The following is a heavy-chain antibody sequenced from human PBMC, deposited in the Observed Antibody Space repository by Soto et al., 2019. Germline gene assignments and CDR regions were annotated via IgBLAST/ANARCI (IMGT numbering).Heavy chain of an antibody. CDR1: GFTFSNAW. Sequence: PGGSLRLSCAASGFTFSNAWMSWVRQAPGKGLEWVANIKQDGSEKYYVDSVKGRFTISRDNAKNSLYLQMNSLRAEDTAVYYCARRIHDYYYYGMDVWGQGTTVTVSS. D-gene: IGHD1-20*01. J-gene: IGHJ6*02. V-gene: IGHV3-7*01. CDR2: IKQDGSEK. CDR3: ARRIHDYYYYGMDV.